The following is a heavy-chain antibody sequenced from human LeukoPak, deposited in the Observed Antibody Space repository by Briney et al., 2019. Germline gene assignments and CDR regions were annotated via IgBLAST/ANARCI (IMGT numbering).Heavy chain of an antibody. D-gene: IGHD6-13*01. CDR3: ARDALSSWEDPFDY. CDR1: GYTFTSYG. J-gene: IGHJ4*02. CDR2: ISAYNGNT. Sequence: GASVKVSCKASGYTFTSYGISWVRQAPGQGLEWMGWISAYNGNTNYAQKLQGRVTMTTDTSTSTAYMELRSLRSDDTAVYYCARDALSSWEDPFDYWGQGTLVTVSS. V-gene: IGHV1-18*01.